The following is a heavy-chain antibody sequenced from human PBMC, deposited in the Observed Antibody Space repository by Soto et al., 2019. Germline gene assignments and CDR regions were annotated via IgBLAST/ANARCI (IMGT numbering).Heavy chain of an antibody. CDR1: GGSISSSSYY. CDR3: ARPRYRPYGSGSRGSYYYYGMDV. CDR2: IYYSGST. J-gene: IGHJ6*02. Sequence: LETLSLTCTVSGGSISSSSYYWGWIRQPPGKGLEWIGSIYYSGSTYYNPSLKSRVTISVDTSKNQFSLKLSSVTAADTAVYYCARPRYRPYGSGSRGSYYYYGMDVWGQGTTVTVSS. D-gene: IGHD3-10*01. V-gene: IGHV4-39*01.